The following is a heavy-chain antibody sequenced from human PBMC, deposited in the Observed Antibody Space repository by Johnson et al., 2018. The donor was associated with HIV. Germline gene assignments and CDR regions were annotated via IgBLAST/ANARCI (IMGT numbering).Heavy chain of an antibody. V-gene: IGHV3-15*01. Sequence: VQLVESGGGLVQPGGSLRLSCAASGFIFSNAWMTWVRQAPGKGPEWVGRIKSRTDGGTTDYAAPVKGRFTISRDDSRNMLSLQMNSLKTEDTAVYYCTTEGDAFDIWGQGTMVTVSA. CDR3: TTEGDAFDI. CDR1: GFIFSNAW. J-gene: IGHJ3*02. CDR2: IKSRTDGGTT.